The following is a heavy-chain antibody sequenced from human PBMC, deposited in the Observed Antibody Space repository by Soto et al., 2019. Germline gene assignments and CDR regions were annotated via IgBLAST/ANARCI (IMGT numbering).Heavy chain of an antibody. D-gene: IGHD5-12*01. CDR2: ISFDGSNR. J-gene: IGHJ3*02. V-gene: IGHV3-30*18. Sequence: VQLVESGGGVVQPGKSLRLSCAASGFTFSRYGMHWVRQAPGKGLEWVAVISFDGSNRYYADSVKGRFTISRDNSKNTLNLQMNSLRAEDTALYYCAKDAQDAWVATIRGDAFDMWGRGTMVTVSS. CDR3: AKDAQDAWVATIRGDAFDM. CDR1: GFTFSRYG.